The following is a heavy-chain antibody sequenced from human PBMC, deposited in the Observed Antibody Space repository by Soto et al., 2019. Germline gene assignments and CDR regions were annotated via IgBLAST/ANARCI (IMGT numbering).Heavy chain of an antibody. J-gene: IGHJ6*02. CDR2: ISAYNGNT. CDR3: ARDTTKVRINYYYYGMDV. V-gene: IGHV1-18*01. CDR1: GYTFTSYG. D-gene: IGHD1-26*01. Sequence: ASVQVSCKASGYTFTSYGISWVRQAPEQGLEWMGWISAYNGNTNYAQKLQGRVTMTTDTSTSTAYMELRSLRSDDTAVYYCARDTTKVRINYYYYGMDVWGQGTTVTVSS.